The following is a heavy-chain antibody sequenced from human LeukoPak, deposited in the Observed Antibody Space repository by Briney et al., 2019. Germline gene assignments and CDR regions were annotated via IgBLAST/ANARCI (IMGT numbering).Heavy chain of an antibody. D-gene: IGHD3-22*01. Sequence: ASVKFSCKASGYTFTSYAMHWVRQAPGQRLEWMGWINAGNGNTKYSQKFQGRVTITRDTSASTAYMELSSLRSEDTAVYYCARKSSGFYYFDYWGQGTLVTVSS. CDR2: INAGNGNT. J-gene: IGHJ4*02. CDR3: ARKSSGFYYFDY. CDR1: GYTFTSYA. V-gene: IGHV1-3*01.